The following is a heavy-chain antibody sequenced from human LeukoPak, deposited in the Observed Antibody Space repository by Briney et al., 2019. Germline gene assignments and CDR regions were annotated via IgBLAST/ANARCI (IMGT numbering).Heavy chain of an antibody. V-gene: IGHV4-61*02. J-gene: IGHJ4*02. CDR3: AISEWELRGMAIDY. CDR1: GDSFSRGVYY. CDR2: IYTSGST. D-gene: IGHD1-26*01. Sequence: SETLSLTCTVSGDSFSRGVYYWGWVRQPAGRGLEWNERIYTSGSTNKNPSRKSQFTITENTSNNQFSLKLSSVTAADTAIYYCAISEWELRGMAIDYWGEGSRVTSSS.